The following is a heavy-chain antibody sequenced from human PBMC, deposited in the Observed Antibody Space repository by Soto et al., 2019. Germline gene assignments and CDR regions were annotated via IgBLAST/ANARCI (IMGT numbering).Heavy chain of an antibody. J-gene: IGHJ4*02. Sequence: EVRLLESGGGLVQPGGSLRLSCAASGFTFSVYAMSWVRQAPGKGLEWVSGISGSGDSTHYADSVKGLFTVSRDNSKSMLYLQTNSLIAEDTAIYYCAKALYGGFTYWGQGTLVTVSS. D-gene: IGHD3-10*01. CDR2: ISGSGDST. CDR1: GFTFSVYA. CDR3: AKALYGGFTY. V-gene: IGHV3-23*01.